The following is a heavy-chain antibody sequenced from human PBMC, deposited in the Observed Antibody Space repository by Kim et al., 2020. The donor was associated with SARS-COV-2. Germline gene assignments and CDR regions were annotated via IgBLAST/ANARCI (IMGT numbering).Heavy chain of an antibody. J-gene: IGHJ6*03. CDR1: GITFSRSW. V-gene: IGHV3-7*01. CDR2: IKPDGSEK. Sequence: GGSLRLSCEASGITFSRSWMSWARQAPGKGLEWVANIKPDGSEKNYVDSVKGRFTISRDNAKNSLYLQMDSLRAEDTAVYYCAATAGYYSYYYMDVWGKGTTVTVSS. CDR3: AATAGYYSYYYMDV. D-gene: IGHD6-13*01.